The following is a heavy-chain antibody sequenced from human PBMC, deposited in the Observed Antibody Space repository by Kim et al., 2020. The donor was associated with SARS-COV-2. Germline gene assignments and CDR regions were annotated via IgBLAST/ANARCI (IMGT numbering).Heavy chain of an antibody. V-gene: IGHV1-3*01. Sequence: ASVKVSCKASGYTFTSYAMHWVRQAPGQRLEWMGWINAGNGNTKYSQKFQGRVTITRDTSASTAYMELSSLRSEDTAVYYCARSPRTLAVAGNSNWFDPWGQGTLVTVSS. D-gene: IGHD6-19*01. CDR1: GYTFTSYA. J-gene: IGHJ5*02. CDR2: INAGNGNT. CDR3: ARSPRTLAVAGNSNWFDP.